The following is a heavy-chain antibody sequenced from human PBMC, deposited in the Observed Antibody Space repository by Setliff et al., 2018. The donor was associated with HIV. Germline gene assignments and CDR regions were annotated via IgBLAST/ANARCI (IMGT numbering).Heavy chain of an antibody. V-gene: IGHV4-61*01. CDR3: ARGLSIFGVATPGFYSFMDV. D-gene: IGHD3-3*01. Sequence: SETLSLTCTVSGGSISSGNYYWSWIRQPPGKGLEWIGYIHYSGSSNYNPSLKSRVSISLDTSKKQVSLKLNSVTAADTAVYYCARGLSIFGVATPGFYSFMDVWGKGTTVTVSS. CDR2: IHYSGSS. CDR1: GGSISSGNYY. J-gene: IGHJ6*03.